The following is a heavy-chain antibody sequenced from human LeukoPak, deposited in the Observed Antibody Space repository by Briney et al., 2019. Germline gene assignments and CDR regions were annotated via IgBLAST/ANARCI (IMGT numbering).Heavy chain of an antibody. CDR3: ARDGEVGATDYYYYYMDV. CDR2: IYYDGGT. CDR1: GGSIRRSSYY. V-gene: IGHV4-39*07. J-gene: IGHJ6*03. Sequence: SETLSLTCNVFGGSIRRSSYYWGWVRQPPGKGLEWIGTIYYDGGTYYNSSLKSRVTISLDKSNNQFSLMLSSVTAADTAVYYCARDGEVGATDYYYYYMDVWGKGTTVTVSS. D-gene: IGHD1-26*01.